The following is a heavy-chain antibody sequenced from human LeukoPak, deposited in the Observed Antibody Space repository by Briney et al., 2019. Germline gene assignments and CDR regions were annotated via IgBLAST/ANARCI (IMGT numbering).Heavy chain of an antibody. CDR3: TTVGYCTNGVCYNWRFDP. CDR2: IKSKTDGGTT. J-gene: IGHJ5*02. D-gene: IGHD2-8*01. Sequence: SGGSLRLSCAASGFTFSNAWMSWVRQAPGKGLEWVGRIKSKTDGGTTDYAAPVKGRFTISRDDSKNTLYLQMNSLKTEDTAVYYCTTVGYCTNGVCYNWRFDPWGQGTLVTVSS. CDR1: GFTFSNAW. V-gene: IGHV3-15*01.